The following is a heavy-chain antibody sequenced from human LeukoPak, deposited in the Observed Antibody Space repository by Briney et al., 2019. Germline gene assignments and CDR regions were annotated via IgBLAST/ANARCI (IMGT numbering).Heavy chain of an antibody. D-gene: IGHD2-2*01. J-gene: IGHJ4*02. CDR2: INPNSGGT. Sequence: RSSVTVSCKASGYTFTGYYMHWVRQAPGQGLEWMGWINPNSGGTNYAQKFQGRVTMTRDTSISTAYMELSRLRSDDTAVYYCAGSGIVVVPAARFSFDYWGQGTLVTVSS. CDR3: AGSGIVVVPAARFSFDY. V-gene: IGHV1-2*02. CDR1: GYTFTGYY.